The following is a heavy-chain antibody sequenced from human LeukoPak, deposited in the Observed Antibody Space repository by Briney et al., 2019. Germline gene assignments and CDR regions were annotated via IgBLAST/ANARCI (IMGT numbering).Heavy chain of an antibody. CDR3: ARGGLYAFHF. V-gene: IGHV4-59*06. CDR2: IYSTGNT. Sequence: PSETLSLTCTVSGGSISSYYWSWIRQQPGKGLEWIGYIYSTGNTYYNPSLKSRVTMSAVTSKNQFSLRLTSVTAADTAVYYCARGGLYAFHFWGQGTLVTVSS. CDR1: GGSISSYY. D-gene: IGHD5/OR15-5a*01. J-gene: IGHJ4*02.